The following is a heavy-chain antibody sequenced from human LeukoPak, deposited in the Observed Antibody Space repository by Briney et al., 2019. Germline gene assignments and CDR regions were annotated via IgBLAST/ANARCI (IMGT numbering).Heavy chain of an antibody. CDR3: AKDAYFGGYYDSSGPAGAFDI. CDR1: GFTFDDYA. J-gene: IGHJ3*02. CDR2: ISWNSGSI. V-gene: IGHV3-9*01. Sequence: GRSLRLSCAASGFTFDDYAMHWVRQAPGKGLEWVSGISWNSGSIGYADSVKGRFTISRDNAKNSLYLQMNSLRAEDTALYYCAKDAYFGGYYDSSGPAGAFDIWGQGTMVTVSS. D-gene: IGHD3-22*01.